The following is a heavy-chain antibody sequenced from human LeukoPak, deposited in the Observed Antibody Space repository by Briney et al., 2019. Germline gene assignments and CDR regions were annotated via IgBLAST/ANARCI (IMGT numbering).Heavy chain of an antibody. CDR2: ISGSGGST. Sequence: GGSLRLSCAASGFTFSSYAMSWVRQAPGKGLEWVSAISGSGGSTYYADSVKGRFTISREHSKNTLYLQMNSLGAEDTAVYYCAKMWISSVGATTAETCFDYWGQGTLVTVSS. D-gene: IGHD1-26*01. J-gene: IGHJ4*02. CDR3: AKMWISSVGATTAETCFDY. CDR1: GFTFSSYA. V-gene: IGHV3-23*01.